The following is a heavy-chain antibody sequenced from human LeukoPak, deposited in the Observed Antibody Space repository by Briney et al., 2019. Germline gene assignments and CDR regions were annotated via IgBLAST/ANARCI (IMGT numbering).Heavy chain of an antibody. CDR1: GGFISSSSYY. V-gene: IGHV4-39*01. CDR3: ARHGDYYDSSGYYRFDY. D-gene: IGHD3-22*01. CDR2: IYYSGST. J-gene: IGHJ4*02. Sequence: SETLSLTCTVSGGFISSSSYYWGWIRQPPGKGLEWIGSIYYSGSTNYNPSLKSRVTISIGTSKNHFSLKLSSVTAADTAVYYCARHGDYYDSSGYYRFDYWGQGTLVTVSS.